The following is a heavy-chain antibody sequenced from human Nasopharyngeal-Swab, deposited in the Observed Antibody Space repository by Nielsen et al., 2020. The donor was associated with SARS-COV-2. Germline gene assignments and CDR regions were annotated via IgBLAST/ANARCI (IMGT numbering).Heavy chain of an antibody. D-gene: IGHD3-9*01. J-gene: IGHJ4*02. Sequence: SETLSLTCTVSGGTVSGGSISSYYWSWIRQPPGKGLEWIGYIHSSGSTKYNPSLKSRVTISVDTSKNQFSLKLGSVTAADTAVYYCAREYYDILTGYSRFEYWGQGTLVTVSS. CDR1: GGTVSGGSISSYY. CDR3: AREYYDILTGYSRFEY. V-gene: IGHV4-61*01. CDR2: IHSSGST.